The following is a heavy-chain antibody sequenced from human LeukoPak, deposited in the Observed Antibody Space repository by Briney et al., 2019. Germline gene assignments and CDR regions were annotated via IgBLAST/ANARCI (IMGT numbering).Heavy chain of an antibody. CDR2: IYTGGST. Sequence: GGSLRLSCAASGVTVTSNYMSWVRQAAGKGLEWVSVIYTGGSTHYADSVKGRFTISRDNSKNTLYLEMNSLRADDTAVYYCARDPVGATTPYYFDYWGQGALVTVSS. CDR3: ARDPVGATTPYYFDY. J-gene: IGHJ4*02. CDR1: GVTVTSNY. D-gene: IGHD1-26*01. V-gene: IGHV3-66*01.